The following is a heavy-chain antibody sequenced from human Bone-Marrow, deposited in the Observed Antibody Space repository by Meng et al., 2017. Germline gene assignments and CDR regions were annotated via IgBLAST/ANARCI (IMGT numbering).Heavy chain of an antibody. V-gene: IGHV1-18*01. CDR1: GYTFTSYG. Sequence: QVQLCESETEVKKPGASVKVSCKASGYTFTSYGISWVRQAPGQGLEWMGWISAYNGNTNYAQKLQGRVTMTTDTSTSTAYMELRSLRSDDTAVYYCARDHPRIAVAGDAFDIWGQGTMVTVSS. CDR2: ISAYNGNT. CDR3: ARDHPRIAVAGDAFDI. D-gene: IGHD6-19*01. J-gene: IGHJ3*02.